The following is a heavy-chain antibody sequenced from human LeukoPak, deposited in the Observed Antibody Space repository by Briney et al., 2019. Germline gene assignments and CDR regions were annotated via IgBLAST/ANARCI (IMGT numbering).Heavy chain of an antibody. CDR3: ARLWFGELLSY. CDR1: GGSFSGYY. CDR2: INHSGST. D-gene: IGHD3-10*01. Sequence: SETLSLTCAVYGGSFSGYYWSWIRQSPGKGLEWIGEINHSGSTNYNPSLKSRVTISVDTSKNQFSLKLSSVTAADTAVYYCARLWFGELLSYWGQGTLVTVSS. J-gene: IGHJ4*02. V-gene: IGHV4-34*01.